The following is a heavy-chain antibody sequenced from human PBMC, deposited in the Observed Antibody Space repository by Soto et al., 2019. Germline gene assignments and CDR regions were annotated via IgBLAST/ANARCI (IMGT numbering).Heavy chain of an antibody. J-gene: IGHJ3*02. CDR3: TRHRYDSSTRGAFDI. CDR2: IRSKANSYAT. Sequence: EVQLVESGGGLVQPGGSLKLSCAASGFTFSGSAMHWVRQASGKGLEWVGRIRSKANSYATAYAASVKGRFTISRDDSKNTAYLQMNSLKTEDTAVYYCTRHRYDSSTRGAFDIWGQGTMVTVSS. D-gene: IGHD3-22*01. V-gene: IGHV3-73*02. CDR1: GFTFSGSA.